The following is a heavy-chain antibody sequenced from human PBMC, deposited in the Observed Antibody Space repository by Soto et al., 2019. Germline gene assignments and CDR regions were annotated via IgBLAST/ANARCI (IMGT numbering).Heavy chain of an antibody. CDR1: GGSFSGYY. J-gene: IGHJ4*02. CDR2: INHSGST. V-gene: IGHV4-34*01. Sequence: QVQLQQWGAGLLKPSETLSLTCAVYGGSFSGYYWSWIRQPPGKGLEWIGEINHSGSTNYNPSLKSRVTISVDTSKTQFSLKLSSVTAADTAVYYCAGGPRDIVVVVAATRHDYWGQGTLVTVSS. CDR3: AGGPRDIVVVVAATRHDY. D-gene: IGHD2-15*01.